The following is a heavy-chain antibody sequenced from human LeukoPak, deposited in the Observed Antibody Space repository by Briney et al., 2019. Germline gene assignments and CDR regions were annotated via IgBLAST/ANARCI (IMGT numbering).Heavy chain of an antibody. CDR2: IYYSGST. CDR3: ARGGYYGSGNDFRFDP. D-gene: IGHD3-10*01. Sequence: SETLSLTCTVSGGSISSYYWSWIRQPPGKGLEWIGYIYYSGSTNYKPSLKSRITISVDTSKNQFSLKLNSVTAADTAVYYCARGGYYGSGNDFRFDPWGQGTLVTVSS. CDR1: GGSISSYY. V-gene: IGHV4-59*01. J-gene: IGHJ5*02.